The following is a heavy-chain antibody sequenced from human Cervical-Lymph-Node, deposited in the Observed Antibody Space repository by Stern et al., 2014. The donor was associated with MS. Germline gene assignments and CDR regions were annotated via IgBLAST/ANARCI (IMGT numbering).Heavy chain of an antibody. D-gene: IGHD3-16*01. CDR1: GYSFSNFW. J-gene: IGHJ2*01. V-gene: IGHV5-51*03. CDR3: AKTLSGGSRYFDL. Sequence: EVQLEESGAEVKKPGESLKISCKGSGYSFSNFWIGWVRQMPGKGLEWMGIIYPGDSDTKYSPSFQGQGTLSADKSISTAYLQWSSLKASDTAIYYCAKTLSGGSRYFDLWGRGTLVTVSS. CDR2: IYPGDSDT.